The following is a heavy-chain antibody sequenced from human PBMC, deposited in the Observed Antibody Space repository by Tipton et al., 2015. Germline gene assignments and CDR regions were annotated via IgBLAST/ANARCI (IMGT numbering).Heavy chain of an antibody. D-gene: IGHD2-15*01. Sequence: GSLRLSCAASGFTVSSNYMSWVRQAPGKGLEWVSVIYSGGSTYYADSVKGRFTISRDNSKNTLYLQMNSLRAEDTAVYYCASPIEYCSGGSCFDYWGQGTLVTVSS. J-gene: IGHJ4*02. V-gene: IGHV3-53*01. CDR2: IYSGGST. CDR3: ASPIEYCSGGSCFDY. CDR1: GFTVSSNY.